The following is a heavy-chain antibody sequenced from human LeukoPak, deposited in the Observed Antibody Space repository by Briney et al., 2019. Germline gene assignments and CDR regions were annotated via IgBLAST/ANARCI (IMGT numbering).Heavy chain of an antibody. CDR2: ISSSSSYI. CDR3: ARDSRVVAAMDYYYGMDV. D-gene: IGHD2-15*01. CDR1: GFTFSSYS. J-gene: IGHJ6*02. Sequence: GGSPRLSCAASGFTFSSYSMNWVRQAPGKGLEWVSSISSSSSYIYYADSVKGRFTISRDNAKNSLYLQMNSLRAEDTAVYYCARDSRVVAAMDYYYGMDVWGQGTTVTVSS. V-gene: IGHV3-21*01.